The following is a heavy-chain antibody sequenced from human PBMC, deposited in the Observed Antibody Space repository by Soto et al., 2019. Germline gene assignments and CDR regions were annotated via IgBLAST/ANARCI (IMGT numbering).Heavy chain of an antibody. CDR1: GGSISSGDYY. J-gene: IGHJ2*01. CDR2: IYYSGST. Sequence: QVQLQESGPGLVKPSQTLSLTCTVPGGSISSGDYYWSWIRQPPGKGLEWIGYIYYSGSTNYNPSLSSRVTISVDTSKNQFSLNLSSVTAADTAVYYCARIVESGYTIDFDLGGRGTLVTVSS. V-gene: IGHV4-30-4*01. D-gene: IGHD3-16*02. CDR3: ARIVESGYTIDFDL.